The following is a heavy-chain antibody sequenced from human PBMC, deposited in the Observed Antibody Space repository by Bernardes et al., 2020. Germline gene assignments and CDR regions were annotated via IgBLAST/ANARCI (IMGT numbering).Heavy chain of an antibody. V-gene: IGHV3-74*01. Sequence: GGSLRLSCAASGFTFSRHCMHWVRQAPGKGLMWVSRLNTDGSRTDYADSVKGRFTISRDNAKNTLYLHMNSLRVEDTALYFCARETGSSGWYWFDPWGQGTQVTVSS. J-gene: IGHJ5*02. D-gene: IGHD6-19*01. CDR2: LNTDGSRT. CDR3: ARETGSSGWYWFDP. CDR1: GFTFSRHC.